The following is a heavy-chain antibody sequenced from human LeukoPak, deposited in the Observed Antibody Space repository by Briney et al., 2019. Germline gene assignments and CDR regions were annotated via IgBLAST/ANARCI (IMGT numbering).Heavy chain of an antibody. J-gene: IGHJ4*02. V-gene: IGHV4-59*02. CDR3: SEGYFEPFDH. Sequence: KPSETLSLTCVVSGASVSSSHWNWVRHLPGKGLEWIGCLSYTGKTNYNPSLTSRVTISLDTSKNQVSLKLRSVTAAHTAVYYCSEGYFEPFDHWGQGTLVTVSS. CDR2: LSYTGKT. CDR1: GASVSSSH. D-gene: IGHD2/OR15-2a*01.